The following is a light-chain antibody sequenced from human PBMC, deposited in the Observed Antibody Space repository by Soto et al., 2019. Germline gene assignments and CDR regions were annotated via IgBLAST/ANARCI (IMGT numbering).Light chain of an antibody. CDR2: DAS. Sequence: DIQMTQSPSTLSASVGDRVTITCRASQSISRSLAWYQQKPGKAPNLLIFDASSLEGGVPSRFSGSGFGTEFTLTITNLQPADFATYYCQQYSDFLISFGPGTTVDLK. CDR1: QSISRS. CDR3: QQYSDFLIS. V-gene: IGKV1-5*01. J-gene: IGKJ3*01.